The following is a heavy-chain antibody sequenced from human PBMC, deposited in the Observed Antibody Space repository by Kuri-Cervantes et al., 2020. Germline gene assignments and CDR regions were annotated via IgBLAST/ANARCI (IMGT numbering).Heavy chain of an antibody. D-gene: IGHD2-8*01. CDR2: IYYSDTS. CDR3: AGEVYAPGPFDI. V-gene: IGHV4-59*13. Sequence: SETLSLTCSVSGGSISRYCWNWIRQPPGKGLEWIGYIYYSDTSNYNPSLKSRVTMSVDTSKNQFSLKLRSVTAEDTAVYYCAGEVYAPGPFDIWGQGIVVTVSS. CDR1: GGSISRYC. J-gene: IGHJ3*02.